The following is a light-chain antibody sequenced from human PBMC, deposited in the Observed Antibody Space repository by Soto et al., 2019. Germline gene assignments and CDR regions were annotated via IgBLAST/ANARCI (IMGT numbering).Light chain of an antibody. CDR3: QSYDNGLRVV. Sequence: QSVLTQPPSVSGAPGQRVTISCNGSSSNIGAGYDVQWYQQLPGTAPKLLIYANTNRPSGVPDRFSGSKSGTSGSLAITGLRAEDEAEYYCQSYDNGLRVVFGGGTKLTVL. CDR1: SSNIGAGYD. V-gene: IGLV1-40*01. J-gene: IGLJ2*01. CDR2: ANT.